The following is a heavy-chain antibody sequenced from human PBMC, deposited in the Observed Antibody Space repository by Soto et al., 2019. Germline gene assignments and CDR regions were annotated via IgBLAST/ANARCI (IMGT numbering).Heavy chain of an antibody. CDR1: GYTFTSYG. CDR3: ARLLFVGGPLDWFYP. V-gene: IGHV1-18*01. D-gene: IGHD2-15*01. CDR2: ISAYNGNT. Sequence: ASVKVSCKASGYTFTSYGISWVRQAPGQGLEWMGWISAYNGNTNYAQKLQGRVTMTTDTSTSTAYMELRSLRSDDTAVYYCARLLFVGGPLDWFYPWGKGTLVTVSS. J-gene: IGHJ5*02.